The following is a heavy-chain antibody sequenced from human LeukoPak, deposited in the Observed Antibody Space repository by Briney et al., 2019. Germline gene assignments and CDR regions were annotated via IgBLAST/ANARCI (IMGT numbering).Heavy chain of an antibody. D-gene: IGHD3-10*01. Sequence: SETLSLTCAVYGGSISSSSYYWGWIRQPPGKGLEWIGSIYYSGSTYYNPSLKSRVTISVDTSKNQFSLKLSSVTAADTAVYYCARATPYYYGSGSLRSYYYGMDVWGQGTTVTVSS. J-gene: IGHJ6*02. CDR1: GGSISSSSYY. CDR2: IYYSGST. CDR3: ARATPYYYGSGSLRSYYYGMDV. V-gene: IGHV4-39*01.